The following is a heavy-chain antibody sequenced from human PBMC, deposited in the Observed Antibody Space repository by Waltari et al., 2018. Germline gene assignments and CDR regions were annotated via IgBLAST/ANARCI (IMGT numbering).Heavy chain of an antibody. D-gene: IGHD6-13*01. CDR1: GFTFDDYA. CDR2: ISWNSGSI. V-gene: IGHV3-9*03. Sequence: EVQLVESGGGLVQPGRSLRLACAASGFTFDDYAMHWVRQAPGKGLEWVSGISWNSGSIGYADYVKGRFTISRDNAKNCLYLQMNSLGAEDMALYYCARVAAAGSHAFDIWGQGTMVTVSS. CDR3: ARVAAAGSHAFDI. J-gene: IGHJ3*02.